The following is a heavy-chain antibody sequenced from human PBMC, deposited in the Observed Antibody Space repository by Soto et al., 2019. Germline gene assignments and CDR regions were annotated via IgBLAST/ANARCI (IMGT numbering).Heavy chain of an antibody. Sequence: GESLKIWCNGSGDSFSTYWIAWVRQMPGKGLEWMGIIYPGDSDTRYSLSPQGQVTISADKSISTAYLQWSSLKASDTAIYYCARRPPEGGTMDVWGQGTTVTVSS. CDR2: IYPGDSDT. CDR1: GDSFSTYW. D-gene: IGHD3-16*01. CDR3: ARRPPEGGTMDV. J-gene: IGHJ6*02. V-gene: IGHV5-51*01.